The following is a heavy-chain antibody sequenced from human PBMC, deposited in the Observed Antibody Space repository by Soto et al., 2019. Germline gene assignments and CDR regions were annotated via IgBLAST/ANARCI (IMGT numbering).Heavy chain of an antibody. CDR1: GFTFDDYT. CDR2: ISWDGGST. J-gene: IGHJ4*02. V-gene: IGHV3-43*01. D-gene: IGHD4-17*01. Sequence: GGSLRLSCAASGFTFDDYTMHWVRQAPGKGLEWVSLISWDGGSTYYADSVKGRFTISRDNSKNSLYLQMNSLRTEDTALYYCAKDTTPDYGGNSILWGVFDYWGQGTLVTVSS. CDR3: AKDTTPDYGGNSILWGVFDY.